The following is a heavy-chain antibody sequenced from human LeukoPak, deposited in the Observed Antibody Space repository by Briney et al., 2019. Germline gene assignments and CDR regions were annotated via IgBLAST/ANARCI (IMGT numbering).Heavy chain of an antibody. CDR1: GGSFRGYY. CDR2: INHSGST. CDR3: ARGGDVDTAMGGFDY. Sequence: SETLSLTCAVYGGSFRGYYWNWIRQPPGKGLEWIGEINHSGSTNYNPSLKSRVTISVDTSKNHFSLKLSSVTAADTAVYYCARGGDVDTAMGGFDYWGQGTLVTVSS. D-gene: IGHD5-18*01. V-gene: IGHV4-34*01. J-gene: IGHJ4*02.